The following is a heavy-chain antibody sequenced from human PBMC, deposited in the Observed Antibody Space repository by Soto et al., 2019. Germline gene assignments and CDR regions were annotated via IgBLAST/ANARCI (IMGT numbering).Heavy chain of an antibody. D-gene: IGHD3-22*01. V-gene: IGHV3-30*18. Sequence: GGSLRLSCAASGFTFSSYGMHWVRQAPGKGLEWVAVISYDGSNKYYADSVKGRFTISRDNSKNTLYLQTNSLRAEDTAVYYCAKDVDSSGTDYWGQGTLVTVSS. CDR2: ISYDGSNK. CDR3: AKDVDSSGTDY. J-gene: IGHJ4*02. CDR1: GFTFSSYG.